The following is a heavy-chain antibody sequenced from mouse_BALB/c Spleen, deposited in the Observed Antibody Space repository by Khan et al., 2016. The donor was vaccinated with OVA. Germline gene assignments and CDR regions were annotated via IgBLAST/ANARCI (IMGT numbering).Heavy chain of an antibody. V-gene: IGHV3-2*02. J-gene: IGHJ3*01. CDR1: GYSITSDYA. Sequence: EVQLQESGPGLVKPSQCLSLTCTVTGYSITSDYAWNWIRQFPGNKLEWMGYISYSGTTSYTPPLKSRITITRDTSKNQFFLQLNSLTTEDTATYYCTGGRAYWGQGTLVTVSA. CDR2: ISYSGTT. CDR3: TGGRAY. D-gene: IGHD3-3*01.